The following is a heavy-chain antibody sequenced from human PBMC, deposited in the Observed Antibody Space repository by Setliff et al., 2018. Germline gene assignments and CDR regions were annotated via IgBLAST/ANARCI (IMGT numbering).Heavy chain of an antibody. D-gene: IGHD3-22*01. V-gene: IGHV1-69*05. J-gene: IGHJ6*03. CDR2: TIPIIGTT. CDR1: GGTFSNYG. CDR3: VREGVDSRSSTDYRYYMDV. Sequence: SVKVSCKASGGTFSNYGVSWVRQAPGQGLEWMGGTIPIIGTTDYSQKFQGRVTIITDESTNTAFMQLSSLRSEDTAVYYCVREGVDSRSSTDYRYYMDVWGKGTTVTVSS.